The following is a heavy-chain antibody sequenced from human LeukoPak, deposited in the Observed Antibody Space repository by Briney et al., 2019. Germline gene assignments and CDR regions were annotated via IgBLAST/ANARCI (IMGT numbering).Heavy chain of an antibody. D-gene: IGHD4-17*01. Sequence: PSETLSLTCSVSGGSISSYYWSWIRQPPGKRLEWLGYIYYSGSTNYNPSLKSRVTISVDTSKNQFSLKLTSVTAADTAVYYCARSYGAHRACDYWGQGTLVTVSS. CDR2: IYYSGST. V-gene: IGHV4-59*01. CDR3: ARSYGAHRACDY. J-gene: IGHJ4*02. CDR1: GGSISSYY.